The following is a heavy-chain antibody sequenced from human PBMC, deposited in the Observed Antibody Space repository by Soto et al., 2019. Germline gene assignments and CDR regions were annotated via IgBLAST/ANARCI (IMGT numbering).Heavy chain of an antibody. V-gene: IGHV3-72*01. CDR1: GFTFSDHY. Sequence: EVQLVESGGGLVQPGGSLRLSCAASGFTFSDHYMDWVRQAPGKGLEWVGRSKNKADSYTTEYAASVKGRFTISRDGSKNSVFLQMNSLKTEDTAVYYCTGWGWGNDFGAAWGQGILVTVSS. CDR2: SKNKADSYTT. CDR3: TGWGWGNDFGAA. J-gene: IGHJ4*02. D-gene: IGHD3-16*01.